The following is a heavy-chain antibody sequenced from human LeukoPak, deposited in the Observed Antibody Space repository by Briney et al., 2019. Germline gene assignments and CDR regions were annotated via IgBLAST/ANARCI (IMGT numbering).Heavy chain of an antibody. J-gene: IGHJ4*02. CDR1: GFTLSSYW. D-gene: IGHD4-23*01. CDR2: IKQDGSEK. CDR3: ARDTDYGGNFDY. Sequence: GGSLRLSCAASGFTLSSYWMSWVRQAPGKGLEWVANIKQDGSEKYYVDSVKGRFTISRDNAKNSLYLQMNSLRAEDTAVYYCARDTDYGGNFDYWGQGTLVTVSS. V-gene: IGHV3-7*01.